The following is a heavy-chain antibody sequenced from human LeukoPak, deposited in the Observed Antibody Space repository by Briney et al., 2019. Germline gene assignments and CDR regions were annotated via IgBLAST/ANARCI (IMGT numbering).Heavy chain of an antibody. CDR1: VYTFIAYY. J-gene: IGHJ3*02. V-gene: IGHV1-2*02. Sequence: ASVKVSCKASVYTFIAYYMHWVRQAPGQGLEGMGWINPNSGGTNYSQKFQGRVTMTRDTSISTAHMELSRLRSDDTAVYYCARADYVWGSYLHDAFDIWGQGTMVTVSS. CDR2: INPNSGGT. CDR3: ARADYVWGSYLHDAFDI. D-gene: IGHD3-16*02.